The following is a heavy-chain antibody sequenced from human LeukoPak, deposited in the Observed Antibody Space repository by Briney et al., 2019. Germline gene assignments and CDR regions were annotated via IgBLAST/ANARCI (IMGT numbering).Heavy chain of an antibody. D-gene: IGHD3-10*01. CDR3: ARDKTYFYGSGSYPDY. J-gene: IGHJ4*02. CDR2: ISYDGSNK. V-gene: IGHV3-30-3*01. Sequence: GRSLRLSCAASGFTFSSYAMHWVRQAPGKGQEWVAVISYDGSNKYYADSVKGRFTISRDNIQNSLYLQMNSLRAEDTAVYYCARDKTYFYGSGSYPDYWGQGTLVTVSS. CDR1: GFTFSSYA.